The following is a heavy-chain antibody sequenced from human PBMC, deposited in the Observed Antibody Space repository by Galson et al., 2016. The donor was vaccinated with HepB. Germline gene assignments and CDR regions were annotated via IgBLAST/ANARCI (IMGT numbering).Heavy chain of an antibody. J-gene: IGHJ5*02. V-gene: IGHV1-8*01. CDR1: GYTFTAYD. D-gene: IGHD2-8*01. Sequence: SVKVSCKASGYTFTAYDINWVRLATGQGLEWMGWMNPNSGKTDYAQKFQGRVTMTRNTSISTANMELSSLRSEDTAVYYCARGDVLMISAPFDPWGQGTLVTVSS. CDR2: MNPNSGKT. CDR3: ARGDVLMISAPFDP.